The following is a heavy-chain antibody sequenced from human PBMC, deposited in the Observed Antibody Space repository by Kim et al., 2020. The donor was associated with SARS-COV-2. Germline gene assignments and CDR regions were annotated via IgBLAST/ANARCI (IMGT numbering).Heavy chain of an antibody. CDR3: ARFLRVGIVVVTAIDY. CDR1: GFTFSDYY. Sequence: GGSLRLSCAASGFTFSDYYMSWIRQAPGKGLEWVSYISSSGSTIYYADSVKGRFTISRDNAKNSLYLQMNSLRAEDTAVYYCARFLRVGIVVVTAIDYWGQGTLVTVSS. CDR2: ISSSGSTI. D-gene: IGHD2-21*02. V-gene: IGHV3-11*01. J-gene: IGHJ4*02.